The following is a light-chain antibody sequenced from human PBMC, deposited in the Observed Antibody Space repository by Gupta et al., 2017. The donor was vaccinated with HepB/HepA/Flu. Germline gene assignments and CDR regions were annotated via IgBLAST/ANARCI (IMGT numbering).Light chain of an antibody. Sequence: SSEVTQPPSMSFSPVHTASITCSGDKLGGKYACWYQQKTGQSPVLIMYQDNRRLSAIPERFSGSNSETTATLTISGTQRRDEADYYCQAWDSSTDYVVFGGGTKLTVL. V-gene: IGLV3-1*01. J-gene: IGLJ2*01. CDR2: QDN. CDR1: KLGGKY. CDR3: QAWDSSTDYVV.